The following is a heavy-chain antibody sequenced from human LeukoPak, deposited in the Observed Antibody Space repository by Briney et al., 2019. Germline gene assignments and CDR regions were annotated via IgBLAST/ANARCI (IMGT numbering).Heavy chain of an antibody. D-gene: IGHD2-21*01. J-gene: IGHJ4*02. Sequence: PSETLSLTCSVSGHSVSSYYWIRIRQPPGKGLEWIGYVYHSGSTNYNPSLNSRVTISLDTSKNQFSLKLTSVTAADTAVYYCARARLAMSDVFDSWGQGTLVTVSS. CDR3: ARARLAMSDVFDS. CDR1: GHSVSSYY. V-gene: IGHV4-59*02. CDR2: VYHSGST.